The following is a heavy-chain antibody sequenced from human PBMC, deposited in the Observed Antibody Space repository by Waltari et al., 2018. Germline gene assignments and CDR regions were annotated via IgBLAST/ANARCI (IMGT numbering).Heavy chain of an antibody. D-gene: IGHD2-21*02. Sequence: LVQSGAEVMKPGASVKVSCKVSRDAIPEHYIHWVRRAPGQGLEWMGWINPNGGTTNYAQRYRGRITVTWDTSMTTSYMGLSGLRSDDTAVYYCAREYCGGDCRLFDYWGQGTLVTVSS. CDR3: AREYCGGDCRLFDY. V-gene: IGHV1-2*02. CDR2: INPNGGTT. J-gene: IGHJ4*02. CDR1: RDAIPEHY.